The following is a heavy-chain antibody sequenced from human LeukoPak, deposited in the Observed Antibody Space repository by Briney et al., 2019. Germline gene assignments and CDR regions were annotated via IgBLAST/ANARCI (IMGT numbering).Heavy chain of an antibody. CDR3: ARDLSASWYSLGY. CDR2: IDWSGDAT. V-gene: IGHV3-20*04. J-gene: IGHJ4*02. D-gene: IGHD6-13*01. CDR1: TLTIGDYG. Sequence: GGSLRLSCVASTLTIGDYGMSWVRQAPGKGLEWVSGIDWSGDATSYSDSVKGRFAISRDNAKNSLYLQMTSLRAEDTAVYYCARDLSASWYSLGYWGQGTLVTVSS.